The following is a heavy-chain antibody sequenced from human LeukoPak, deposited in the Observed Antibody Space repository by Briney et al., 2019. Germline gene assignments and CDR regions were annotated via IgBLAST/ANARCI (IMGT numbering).Heavy chain of an antibody. CDR3: ARGIVGAQGYYGMDV. J-gene: IGHJ6*02. V-gene: IGHV3-30-3*01. Sequence: PGRSLRLSCAASGFTFSSYAMHWVRQAPGKGLEWVAVISYDGSNKYYADSVKGRFTISRDNSKNTLYLQMNSLRAEDTAVYYCARGIVGAQGYYGMDVWGQGTTVTVSS. D-gene: IGHD1-26*01. CDR1: GFTFSSYA. CDR2: ISYDGSNK.